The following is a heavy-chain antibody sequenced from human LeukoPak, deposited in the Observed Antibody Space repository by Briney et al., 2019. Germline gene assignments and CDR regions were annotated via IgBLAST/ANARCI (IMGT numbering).Heavy chain of an antibody. J-gene: IGHJ5*01. CDR3: ARDRGNSAYGAWFDS. CDR1: GFPFSGYD. CDR2: ISSSAATI. Sequence: GRSLRLSCAASGFPFSGYDMNWVRQAPGKGLEWVSYISSSAATIDYADSVQGRFTISRDNAKNSLFLQMNSLRAEDTGVYYCARDRGNSAYGAWFDSWGQGTLVTVSS. V-gene: IGHV3-48*03. D-gene: IGHD5-12*01.